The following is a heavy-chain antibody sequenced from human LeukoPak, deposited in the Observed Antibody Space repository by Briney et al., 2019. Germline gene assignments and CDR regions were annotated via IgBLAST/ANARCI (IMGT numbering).Heavy chain of an antibody. CDR1: GGSISSSSYY. CDR2: IHSSGST. V-gene: IGHV4-39*01. Sequence: PSETLSLTCTVSGGSISSSSYYWGWIRQPPGKGLEWIGSIHSSGSTYYNPSLKSRVTISADTSKNQFSRRLSSVTAADTAVYFCARHSGSYAQHFDYWGQGTLVTVSS. CDR3: ARHSGSYAQHFDY. J-gene: IGHJ4*02. D-gene: IGHD1-26*01.